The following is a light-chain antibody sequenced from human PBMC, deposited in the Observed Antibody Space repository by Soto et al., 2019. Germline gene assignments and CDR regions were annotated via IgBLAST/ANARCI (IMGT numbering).Light chain of an antibody. V-gene: IGKV3-11*01. CDR2: DAS. CDR1: QSVGGY. J-gene: IGKJ1*01. Sequence: EIVLPQSPATLSLSPGERATLSCRARQSVGGYLAWYQHKPGQAPRLLIYDASNRATGIPARFSGSGSGTDFTLTISSLEPEDFAVYYCHQRSDWPWTFGQGTKVEIK. CDR3: HQRSDWPWT.